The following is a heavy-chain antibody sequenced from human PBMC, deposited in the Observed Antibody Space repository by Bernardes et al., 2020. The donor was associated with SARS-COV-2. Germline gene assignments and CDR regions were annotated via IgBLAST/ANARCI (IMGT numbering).Heavy chain of an antibody. CDR2: ISGSGGST. CDR3: AKVNRRSSSPMYYFDY. J-gene: IGHJ4*02. Sequence: GGSLRLSCAASGFTFSSYAMSWVRQAPGKGLEWVSAISGSGGSTYYADSVKGRFTISRDNSKNTLYLQMNSLRAEDTAVYYCAKVNRRSSSPMYYFDYWGQGTLVTVSS. D-gene: IGHD6-13*01. V-gene: IGHV3-23*01. CDR1: GFTFSSYA.